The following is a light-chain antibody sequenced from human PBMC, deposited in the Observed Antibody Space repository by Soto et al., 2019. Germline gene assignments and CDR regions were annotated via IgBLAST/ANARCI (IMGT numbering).Light chain of an antibody. CDR2: GNS. Sequence: QSVLTQPPSVSGAPGQRVTISCTGSSSNIGAGYDVHGYQQLPGTAPKLLIYGNSNRPSGVPDRFSGSKSCTSASLAITGLQAEDEADYYCQSYDSSLSGWVFGGGSKLTVL. J-gene: IGLJ3*02. CDR3: QSYDSSLSGWV. CDR1: SSNIGAGYD. V-gene: IGLV1-40*01.